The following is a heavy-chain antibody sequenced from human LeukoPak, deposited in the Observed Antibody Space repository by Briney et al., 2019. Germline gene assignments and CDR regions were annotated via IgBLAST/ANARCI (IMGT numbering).Heavy chain of an antibody. CDR1: GFTFSSYS. Sequence: GGSLRLSCAASGFTFSSYSMTWVRQAPGKGLEWVSSNSGSSSYIYYADSVKGRFTISRDNAKDSLYLQMNNLRAEDTAVYYCLRGDRRDYWGQGTLVTVSS. J-gene: IGHJ4*02. CDR3: LRGDRRDY. V-gene: IGHV3-21*06. CDR2: NSGSSSYI.